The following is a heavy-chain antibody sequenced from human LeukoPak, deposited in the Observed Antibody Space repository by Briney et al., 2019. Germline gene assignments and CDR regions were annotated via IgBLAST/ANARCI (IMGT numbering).Heavy chain of an antibody. CDR3: AKHRIVGTEYFQH. V-gene: IGHV3-21*04. CDR2: ISVGSRYI. CDR1: GLTCDSYS. D-gene: IGHD3-22*01. Sequence: PGGSLRLSCAASGLTCDSYSMNWVRQAPGKGLEWVSSISVGSRYIFYADSVKGRFTISRDNSKNTLYLQMNSLRAEDTAVYYCAKHRIVGTEYFQHWGQGTLVTVSS. J-gene: IGHJ1*01.